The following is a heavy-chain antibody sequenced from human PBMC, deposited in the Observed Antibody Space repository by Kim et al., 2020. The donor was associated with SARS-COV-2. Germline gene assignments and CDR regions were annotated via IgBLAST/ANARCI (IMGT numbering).Heavy chain of an antibody. CDR2: ISYDGSNK. Sequence: GGSLRLSCAASGFTFSSYAMHWVRQAPGKGLEWVAVISYDGSNKYYADSVKGRFTISRDNSKNTLYLQMNSLRAEDTAVYYCAFLRCRSSSGGRNWFDPLGQG. V-gene: IGHV3-30-3*01. J-gene: IGHJ5*02. CDR1: GFTFSSYA. D-gene: IGHD6-6*01. CDR3: AFLRCRSSSGGRNWFDP.